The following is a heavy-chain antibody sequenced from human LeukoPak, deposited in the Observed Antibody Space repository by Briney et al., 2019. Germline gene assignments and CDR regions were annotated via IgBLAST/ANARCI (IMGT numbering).Heavy chain of an antibody. J-gene: IGHJ5*02. Sequence: GGSLRLSCAASGFTFSSYAMSWVRRAPGKGLEWVSAISGSGGSTYYADSVKGRFTISRDNSENTLYLQMNSLRAEDTAVYYCAKDRMGVVAATFWFDPWGQGTLVTVSS. CDR2: ISGSGGST. D-gene: IGHD2-15*01. CDR3: AKDRMGVVAATFWFDP. CDR1: GFTFSSYA. V-gene: IGHV3-23*01.